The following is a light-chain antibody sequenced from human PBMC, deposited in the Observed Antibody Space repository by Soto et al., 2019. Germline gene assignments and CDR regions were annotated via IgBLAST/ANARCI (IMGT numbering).Light chain of an antibody. Sequence: QSARTQPASVSGSPGQSITISCTVTSSDVGGYNYVSWYQQHPGKAPKLMIYEVSYRPSGVSNRFSGSKSGNTASLTISGLQAEDEADYHCSSYTSSRTLVFGGGTKLTVL. CDR1: SSDVGGYNY. CDR3: SSYTSSRTLV. J-gene: IGLJ2*01. V-gene: IGLV2-14*01. CDR2: EVS.